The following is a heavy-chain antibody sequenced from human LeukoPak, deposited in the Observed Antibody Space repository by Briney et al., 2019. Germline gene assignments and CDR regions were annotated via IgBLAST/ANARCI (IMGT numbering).Heavy chain of an antibody. Sequence: GGSLRLSCAASGFTFSGFWMHWVRQAPGKGLVWVSCISFDGSGATYADSVKGRFTISRDNARNSLYLQMNSLRAEDTAVYYCARDLNSDSSGPFGYWGQGTLVPVSS. CDR1: GFTFSGFW. D-gene: IGHD3-22*01. V-gene: IGHV3-74*01. CDR3: ARDLNSDSSGPFGY. J-gene: IGHJ4*02. CDR2: ISFDGSGA.